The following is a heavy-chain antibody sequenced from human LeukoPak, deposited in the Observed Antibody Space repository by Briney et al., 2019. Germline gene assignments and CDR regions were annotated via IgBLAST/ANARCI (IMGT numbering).Heavy chain of an antibody. CDR2: IYPGDSDT. CDR1: GSPFTSYW. J-gene: IGHJ4*02. Sequence: GEPLQISCKGSGSPFTSYWIGWGRQLPGKGLEGMGIIYPGDSDTRYSPSFQGQVTISADKSISTAYLQWSSLKASDTAMYYCARGGRHCDYWGQGTLVTVSS. D-gene: IGHD1-26*01. V-gene: IGHV5-51*01. CDR3: ARGGRHCDY.